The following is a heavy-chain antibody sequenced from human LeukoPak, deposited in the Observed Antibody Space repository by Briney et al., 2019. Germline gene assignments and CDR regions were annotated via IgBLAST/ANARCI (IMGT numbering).Heavy chain of an antibody. D-gene: IGHD5-12*01. J-gene: IGHJ4*02. Sequence: GGSLRLSCAASGFTFSSYAMSWVRQAPGKGLEWVSAISGSGGSTYYADSVKGRFTISRDNSKNTLYLQMNSLRAEDTAVYYCAKDQGRGYFGPPFDYWGQGTLVTVSS. CDR2: ISGSGGST. CDR3: AKDQGRGYFGPPFDY. V-gene: IGHV3-23*01. CDR1: GFTFSSYA.